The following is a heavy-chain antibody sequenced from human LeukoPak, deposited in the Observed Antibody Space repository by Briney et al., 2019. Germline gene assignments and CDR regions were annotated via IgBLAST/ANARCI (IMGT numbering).Heavy chain of an antibody. J-gene: IGHJ4*02. CDR3: ARLNVGTARYDFDY. V-gene: IGHV4-39*02. Sequence: SETLSLTCTVSGGSISSSDYYWGWIRQPPGKGLEWIGIIYYSGSTYYNPSLKSRITISVDTSQNHFSLKLSSVIAADTAVYYCARLNVGTARYDFDYWGQGALVTVSS. CDR1: GGSISSSDYY. D-gene: IGHD6-6*01. CDR2: IYYSGST.